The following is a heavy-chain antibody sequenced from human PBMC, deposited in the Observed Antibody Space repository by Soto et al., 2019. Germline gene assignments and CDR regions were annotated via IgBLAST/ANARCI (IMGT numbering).Heavy chain of an antibody. CDR3: AKEAYGDYGGFDP. J-gene: IGHJ5*02. D-gene: IGHD4-17*01. CDR2: MSGSGGST. V-gene: IGHV3-23*01. Sequence: GGSLRLSCAASGFTFSSYAMSWVRQAPGKGLEWVSVMSGSGGSTYYADSVKGRFTIYRDNSKNTLYLQMNRLRAEDTAVYYCAKEAYGDYGGFDPWGQGTLVTVSS. CDR1: GFTFSSYA.